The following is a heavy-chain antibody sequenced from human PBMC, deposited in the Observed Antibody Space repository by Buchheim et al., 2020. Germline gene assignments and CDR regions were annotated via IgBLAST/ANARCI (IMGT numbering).Heavy chain of an antibody. V-gene: IGHV3-7*01. CDR2: IKQDGTEK. D-gene: IGHD5-12*01. Sequence: VQLVESGGGVVQPGRSLRLSCAASGFTFSSYAMHWVRQAPGKGLEWVATIKQDGTEKYYVNSVKGRVIASRDNAKNSVFVHMSSLADEDTAVYYCARHTGFDSGLDVWGQGT. CDR3: ARHTGFDSGLDV. CDR1: GFTFSSYA. J-gene: IGHJ6*02.